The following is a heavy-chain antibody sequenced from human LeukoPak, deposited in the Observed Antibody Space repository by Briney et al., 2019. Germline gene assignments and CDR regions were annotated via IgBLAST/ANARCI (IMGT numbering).Heavy chain of an antibody. CDR1: GGSISGYY. Sequence: SETLSLNCTVSGGSISGYYWSWIRQPPGKGLEWIGNIFYSGSTYYSPSLKSRVTISLDTSRNQFSLKLNSVTAADTAVYYCAKSNGYGLVDIWGQGTMVTVSS. CDR2: IFYSGST. CDR3: AKSNGYGLVDI. V-gene: IGHV4-59*12. D-gene: IGHD3-10*01. J-gene: IGHJ3*02.